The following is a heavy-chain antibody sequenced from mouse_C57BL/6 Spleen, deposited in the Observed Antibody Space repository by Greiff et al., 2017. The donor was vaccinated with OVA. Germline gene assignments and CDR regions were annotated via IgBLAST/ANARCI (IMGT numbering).Heavy chain of an antibody. Sequence: QVQLQQPGAELVMPGASVKLSCKASGYTFTSYWMHWVKQRPGQGLEWIGEIDPSDSYTNYNQKFKGKSTLTVDKSSSTAYMQLSSLTSADSAVYDCARTKYEYAAMDYWGQGTSVTVSS. CDR1: GYTFTSYW. J-gene: IGHJ4*01. CDR3: ARTKYEYAAMDY. V-gene: IGHV1-69*01. D-gene: IGHD2-4*01. CDR2: IDPSDSYT.